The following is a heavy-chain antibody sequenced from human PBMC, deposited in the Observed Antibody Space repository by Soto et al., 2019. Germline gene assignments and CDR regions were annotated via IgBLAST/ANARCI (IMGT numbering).Heavy chain of an antibody. CDR2: ILNSGRA. D-gene: IGHD3-10*01. CDR3: SRTSWFGELSFDY. V-gene: IGHV4-30-4*01. CDR1: GGSISSGDNY. J-gene: IGHJ4*02. Sequence: SETLSLTCSVSGGSISSGDNYWSWIRQPPGKGLECIGYILNSGRAHYTPSLRSRLAISVDTSRNQFSLKLSSVTAADTAVYYCSRTSWFGELSFDYWGLGTLVTVSS.